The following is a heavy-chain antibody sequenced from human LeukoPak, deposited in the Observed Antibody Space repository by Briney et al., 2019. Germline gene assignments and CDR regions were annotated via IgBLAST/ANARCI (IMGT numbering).Heavy chain of an antibody. CDR3: ARVLRLGEFVDY. CDR2: IYYSGST. Sequence: PSETLSLTCTVSGGSISSYYWSWIRQPPGKGLEWIGYIYYSGSTNYNPSLKSRVTISVDTSKNQFSLKLSSVTAADTAAYYCARVLRLGEFVDYWGQGTMVTVSS. J-gene: IGHJ4*02. V-gene: IGHV4-59*01. D-gene: IGHD3-16*01. CDR1: GGSISSYY.